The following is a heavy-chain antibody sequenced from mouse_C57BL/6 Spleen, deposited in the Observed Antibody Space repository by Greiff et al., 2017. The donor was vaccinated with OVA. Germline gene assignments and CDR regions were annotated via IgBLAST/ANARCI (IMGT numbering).Heavy chain of an antibody. CDR2: IDPSDSYT. V-gene: IGHV1-69*01. CDR1: GYTFTSYW. CDR3: ARTTVVATRGFAY. D-gene: IGHD1-1*01. J-gene: IGHJ3*01. Sequence: QVHVKQPGAELVMPGASVKLSCKASGYTFTSYWMHWVKQRPGQGLEWIGEIDPSDSYTNYNQKFKGKSTLTVDKSSSTAYMQLSSLTSEDSAVYYCARTTVVATRGFAYWGQGTLVTVSA.